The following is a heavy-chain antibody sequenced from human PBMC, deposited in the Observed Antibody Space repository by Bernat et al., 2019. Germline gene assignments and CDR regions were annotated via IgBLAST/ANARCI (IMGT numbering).Heavy chain of an antibody. V-gene: IGHV3-23*01. CDR1: GFTFSTYA. J-gene: IGHJ2*01. D-gene: IGHD4-17*01. Sequence: EVQLLESGGDLVQPGGSLRLSCAASGFTFSTYAMSWVRQAPGKGLEWVSTISGSGGSTYCRDSVKGRLTISRDKSKNTLYLQMNSLRAEDTAVYYCARHDYGDYAGPWYFDLWGRGTLVTVSS. CDR2: ISGSGGST. CDR3: ARHDYGDYAGPWYFDL.